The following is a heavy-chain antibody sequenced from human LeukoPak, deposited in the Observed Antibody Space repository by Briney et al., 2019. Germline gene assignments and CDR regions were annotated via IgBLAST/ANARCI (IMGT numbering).Heavy chain of an antibody. J-gene: IGHJ4*02. D-gene: IGHD3-9*01. Sequence: GGSLRLSCAASGFTFSTYSMNWVRQAPGKGLEWVSSISSSSSYIYYADSVKGRFTISRDNAKNSLYLQMNSLRAEDTAVYYCARDQPNYDILTGYYPFDYWGQGTEVTVSS. CDR1: GFTFSTYS. V-gene: IGHV3-21*01. CDR3: ARDQPNYDILTGYYPFDY. CDR2: ISSSSSYI.